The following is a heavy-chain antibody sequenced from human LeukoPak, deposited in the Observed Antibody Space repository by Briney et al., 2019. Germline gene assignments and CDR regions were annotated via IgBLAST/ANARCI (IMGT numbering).Heavy chain of an antibody. CDR2: IYYSGST. J-gene: IGHJ4*02. CDR1: GGSISSYY. D-gene: IGHD5-18*01. Sequence: SETLSLTCSVSGGSISSYYWSWIRQPPGKGQEWIGYIYYSGSTNYNTSLKSRVIISVDTSKNQFSLKLSSVTAADTAVYYCARARSSAINDYWGQGTLVTLSS. V-gene: IGHV4-59*01. CDR3: ARARSSAINDY.